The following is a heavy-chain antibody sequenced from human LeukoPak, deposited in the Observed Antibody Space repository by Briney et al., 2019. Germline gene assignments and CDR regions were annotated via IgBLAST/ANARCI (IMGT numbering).Heavy chain of an antibody. CDR1: GYTFTGYY. CDR2: INPNSGGT. CDR3: ARGRGYCSSTSCQDYFDY. Sequence: ASVKVSCKASGYTFTGYYMHWVRQAPGQGLEWMGWINPNSGGTNYAQKFQGRVTMTRDTSISTAYMELSRLRSDDTAVYYCARGRGYCSSTSCQDYFDYWGQGTLVTVSS. J-gene: IGHJ4*02. D-gene: IGHD2-2*01. V-gene: IGHV1-2*02.